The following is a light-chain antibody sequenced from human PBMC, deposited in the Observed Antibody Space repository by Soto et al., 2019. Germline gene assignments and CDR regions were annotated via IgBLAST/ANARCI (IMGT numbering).Light chain of an antibody. CDR3: SSYTSSSTPPGWV. CDR2: EVS. CDR1: SSDVGGYNY. V-gene: IGLV2-14*01. J-gene: IGLJ1*01. Sequence: QSALTQPASVSGSPGQSITISCTGTSSDVGGYNYVSWYQQHPGKAPKLMIYEVSNRPSGVSNRFSGSKSDNTASLTISGLQAEDEADYYCSSYTSSSTPPGWVFGTGTKLTVL.